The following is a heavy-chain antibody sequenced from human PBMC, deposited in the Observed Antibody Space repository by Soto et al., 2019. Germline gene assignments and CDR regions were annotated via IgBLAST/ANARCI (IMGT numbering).Heavy chain of an antibody. CDR1: GFTFSSYG. J-gene: IGHJ4*02. D-gene: IGHD5-12*01. CDR2: ISYDGSNK. V-gene: IGHV3-30*18. CDR3: AKAAIVATIYVHFDY. Sequence: GRSLRLSCAASGFTFSSYGMHWVRQAPGKGLEWVAVISYDGSNKYYADSVKGRFTISRDNSKNTLYLQMNSLRAEDTAVYYCAKAAIVATIYVHFDYWGQGTLVTVSS.